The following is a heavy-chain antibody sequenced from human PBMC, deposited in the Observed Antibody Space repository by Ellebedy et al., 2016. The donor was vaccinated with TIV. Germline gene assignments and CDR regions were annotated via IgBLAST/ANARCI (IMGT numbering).Heavy chain of an antibody. J-gene: IGHJ6*02. D-gene: IGHD5-24*01. V-gene: IGHV1-69*13. CDR1: GGTFISYS. Sequence: ASVKVSCXASGGTFISYSIAWVRQAPGQGLEWMGGITPIYGTTNYAQKFRGRVTITADESTNAYMELSSLTSEDSAVYYCARLGGGGHNLGYYYRALDVWGQGTTVIVSS. CDR2: ITPIYGTT. CDR3: ARLGGGGHNLGYYYRALDV.